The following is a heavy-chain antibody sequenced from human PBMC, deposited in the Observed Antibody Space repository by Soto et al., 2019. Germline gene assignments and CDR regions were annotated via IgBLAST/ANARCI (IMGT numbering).Heavy chain of an antibody. J-gene: IGHJ4*02. CDR1: GYTFTSYA. D-gene: IGHD3-22*01. CDR2: IDAGNGNT. CDR3: ARADSSGYSYFDY. V-gene: IGHV1-3*01. Sequence: ASVKVSCKASGYTFTSYAMHWVRQAPGQRLEWMGWIDAGNGNTKYSPKFQGRVTITRGTSASTAYMELSSLRSEDTAVYYCARADSSGYSYFDYWGQGTLVTVSS.